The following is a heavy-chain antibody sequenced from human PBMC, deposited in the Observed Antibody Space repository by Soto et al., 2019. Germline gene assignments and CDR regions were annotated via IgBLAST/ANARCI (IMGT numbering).Heavy chain of an antibody. CDR1: GYTFTSYA. D-gene: IGHD3-3*01. V-gene: IGHV1-3*01. CDR3: ARVHDFWSGLYYMDV. J-gene: IGHJ6*03. Sequence: QVQLVQSGAEVKKPGASVKVSCTASGYTFTSYAMHWVRQAPGQRLEWMGWINAGNGNTKYSQKFQGRVTITRDTSASTAYMELSSLRSEDTAVYYCARVHDFWSGLYYMDVWGKGTTVTVSS. CDR2: INAGNGNT.